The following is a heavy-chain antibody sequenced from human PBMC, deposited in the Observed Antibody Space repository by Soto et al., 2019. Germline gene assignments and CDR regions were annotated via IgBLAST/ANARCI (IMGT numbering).Heavy chain of an antibody. CDR3: ARAFNWNDAYFDY. CDR2: IYSGGST. J-gene: IGHJ4*02. Sequence: EVQLVESGGGLIQPGGSLRLSCAASGLTVSNNYMSWVRQAPGKGLEWVSIIYSGGSTYYADSVTGRFTISRDNSKNTLDRQMDSLRAEDTAVYYCARAFNWNDAYFDYWGQGTLVTVSS. V-gene: IGHV3-53*01. D-gene: IGHD1-1*01. CDR1: GLTVSNNY.